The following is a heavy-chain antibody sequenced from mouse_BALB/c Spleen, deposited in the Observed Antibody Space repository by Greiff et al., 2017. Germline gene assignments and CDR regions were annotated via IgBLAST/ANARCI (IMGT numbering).Heavy chain of an antibody. J-gene: IGHJ4*01. CDR2: IWSGGGT. V-gene: IGHV2-2*02. CDR3: ARTLGDYAMDY. D-gene: IGHD4-1*01. Sequence: VKLVESGPGLVQPSQSLSITCTVSGFSLTSYGVHWVRQSPGKGLEWLGVIWSGGGTDYNAAFISRLSISKDNSKSQVFFKMNSLQANDTAIYYCARTLGDYAMDYWGQGTSVTVSS. CDR1: GFSLTSYG.